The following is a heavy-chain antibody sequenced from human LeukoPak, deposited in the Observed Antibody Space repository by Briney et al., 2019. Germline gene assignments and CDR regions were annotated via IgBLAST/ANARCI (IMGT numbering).Heavy chain of an antibody. CDR2: IYSGGST. CDR1: GYTLTELS. CDR3: ARDKRLYDSSGTTPGFAFDI. J-gene: IGHJ3*02. V-gene: IGHV3-66*01. Sequence: SCKVSGYTLTELSMHWVRQAPGKGLEWVSVIYSGGSTYYADSVKGRFTISRDNSKNTLYLQMNSLRAEDTAVYYCARDKRLYDSSGTTPGFAFDIWGQGTMVTVSS. D-gene: IGHD3-22*01.